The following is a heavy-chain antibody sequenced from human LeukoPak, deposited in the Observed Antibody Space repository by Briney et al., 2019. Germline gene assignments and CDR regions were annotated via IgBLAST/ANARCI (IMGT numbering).Heavy chain of an antibody. V-gene: IGHV3-21*04. Sequence: GGSLRLSCAASGFTFSSYSMNWVRQAPGKGLEWVSSISSSSSYIYYADSVKGRFTISRDNAKNSLYLQMNSLRAEDMALYYCAKSRSSEGLDYWGQGTLVTVSS. CDR3: AKSRSSEGLDY. J-gene: IGHJ4*02. CDR2: ISSSSSYI. D-gene: IGHD2-15*01. CDR1: GFTFSSYS.